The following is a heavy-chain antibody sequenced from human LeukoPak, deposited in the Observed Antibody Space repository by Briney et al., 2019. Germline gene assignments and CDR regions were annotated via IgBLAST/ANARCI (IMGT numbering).Heavy chain of an antibody. D-gene: IGHD3-10*01. CDR2: ISYDGSNK. Sequence: GGSLRLSCAASGFTFSSYAMHWVRQAPVKGPEWVAVISYDGSNKYYADSVKGRFTISRDNSKNTLYLQMNSLRAEDTAVYYCATPPSGMVRGVIIGSFGYWGQGTLVTVSS. CDR1: GFTFSSYA. V-gene: IGHV3-30*04. J-gene: IGHJ4*02. CDR3: ATPPSGMVRGVIIGSFGY.